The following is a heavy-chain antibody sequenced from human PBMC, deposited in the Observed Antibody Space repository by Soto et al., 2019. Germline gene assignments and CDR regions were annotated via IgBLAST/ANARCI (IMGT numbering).Heavy chain of an antibody. V-gene: IGHV1-46*01. CDR2: INPSGGST. CDR1: GYTFTSYY. D-gene: IGHD2-2*01. CDR3: ASDGIVVPAALYYFNY. Sequence: VASVKVSCKASGYTFTSYYMHWVRQAPGQGLEWMGVINPSGGSTSYAQKFQGRVTMTRDTSTSTVYMELSSLRSGDTAVYYGASDGIVVPAALYYFNYGGQGTLVTVSS. J-gene: IGHJ4*02.